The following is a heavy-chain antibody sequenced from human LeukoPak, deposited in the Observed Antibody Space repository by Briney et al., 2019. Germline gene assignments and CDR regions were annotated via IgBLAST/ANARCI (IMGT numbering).Heavy chain of an antibody. CDR3: ARGGYHHGFDI. J-gene: IGHJ3*02. CDR2: INSDGSDT. CDR1: GFTFNSYW. V-gene: IGHV3-74*01. Sequence: GGSLRPSCAASGFTFNSYWFHWVRQAPGKGLVWVSRINSDGSDTIYADSVKGRFTISRDNAKSTVYLQMNSLKAEDTAVYYCARGGYHHGFDIWGQGTMATVSS. D-gene: IGHD2-15*01.